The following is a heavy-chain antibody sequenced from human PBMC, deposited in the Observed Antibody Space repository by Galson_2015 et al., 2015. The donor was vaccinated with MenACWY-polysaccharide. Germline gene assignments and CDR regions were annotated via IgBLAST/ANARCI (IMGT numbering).Heavy chain of an antibody. J-gene: IGHJ5*02. Sequence: SETLSLTCTVSGGSVSSGTYYWSWLRQPPGKGLEWIGYMSYSGRANYNPSLKSRVTISLDTSKNQFSLRLTSVTAADTAMYYCAREPTYSGSFGWFDPWGQGTLVTVSS. D-gene: IGHD1-26*01. CDR2: MSYSGRA. CDR3: AREPTYSGSFGWFDP. CDR1: GGSVSSGTYY. V-gene: IGHV4-61*01.